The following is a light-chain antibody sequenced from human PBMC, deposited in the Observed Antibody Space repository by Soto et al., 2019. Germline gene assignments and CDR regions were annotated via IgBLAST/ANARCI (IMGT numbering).Light chain of an antibody. CDR2: DAS. J-gene: IGKJ1*01. V-gene: IGKV1-33*01. Sequence: DIQMIQSPSSLSASVGDRVTITCQASQEISNYLNWYQQKPGKAPKLLIYDASNLERGVPSRFNGSGFGTDFTFTISSLQSEDFAIYYCQQYDHLPRTFGRGTKVEIK. CDR1: QEISNY. CDR3: QQYDHLPRT.